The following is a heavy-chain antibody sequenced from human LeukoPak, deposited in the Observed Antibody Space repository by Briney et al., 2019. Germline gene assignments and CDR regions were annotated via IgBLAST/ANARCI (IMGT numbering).Heavy chain of an antibody. D-gene: IGHD6-13*01. CDR2: ISYDGSNK. Sequence: GGSLRLSCAASGFTFSSYGMHWVRQAPGKGLEWVAVISYDGSNKYYADSVKGRFTISRDNSKNTLYLQMNSLRAEDTAVYYCAKDTGQQLVRGYFDYRGQGTLVTVSS. CDR1: GFTFSSYG. J-gene: IGHJ4*02. CDR3: AKDTGQQLVRGYFDY. V-gene: IGHV3-30*18.